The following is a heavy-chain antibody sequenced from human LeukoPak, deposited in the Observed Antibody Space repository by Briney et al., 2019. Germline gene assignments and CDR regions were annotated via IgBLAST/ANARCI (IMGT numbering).Heavy chain of an antibody. D-gene: IGHD6-19*01. V-gene: IGHV5-51*01. Sequence: GESLKISCKGSGYSFTSYWICWVRQMPGKGLEWMGIIYPGDSDTRYSPSFQGQVTISADKSISTAYLQWSSLKASDTAMYYCARLRGIAVAGNYFDYWGQGTLVTVSS. CDR1: GYSFTSYW. J-gene: IGHJ4*02. CDR2: IYPGDSDT. CDR3: ARLRGIAVAGNYFDY.